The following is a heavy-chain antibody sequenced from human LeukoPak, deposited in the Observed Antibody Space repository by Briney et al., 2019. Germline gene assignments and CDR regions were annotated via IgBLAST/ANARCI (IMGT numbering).Heavy chain of an antibody. CDR3: ARGFGGSGSYYNGWFAFDI. Sequence: ASVKVSCKASGYTFTGYYIHWVRQAPGQGLEWMGWINPNSGGTNYAQKFQGRVTMTRDTSISTAYMELSRLRSDDTAVYYCARGFGGSGSYYNGWFAFDIWGQGTMVTVSS. D-gene: IGHD3-10*01. CDR1: GYTFTGYY. V-gene: IGHV1-2*02. CDR2: INPNSGGT. J-gene: IGHJ3*02.